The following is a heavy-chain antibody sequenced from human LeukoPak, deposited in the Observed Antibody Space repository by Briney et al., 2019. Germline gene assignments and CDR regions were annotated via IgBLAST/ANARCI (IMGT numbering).Heavy chain of an antibody. J-gene: IGHJ5*02. V-gene: IGHV4-34*01. CDR3: ARSPQRSYYDFWSGYYSWFDP. D-gene: IGHD3-3*01. CDR2: INHSGST. CDR1: GGSFSGYY. Sequence: SETLSLTCAVYGGSFSGYYWSWIRQPPGKGLEWIGEINHSGSTTYNPSLKSRVTISVDTSKNQFSLKLSSVTAADTAVYYCARSPQRSYYDFWSGYYSWFDPWGQGTLVTVSS.